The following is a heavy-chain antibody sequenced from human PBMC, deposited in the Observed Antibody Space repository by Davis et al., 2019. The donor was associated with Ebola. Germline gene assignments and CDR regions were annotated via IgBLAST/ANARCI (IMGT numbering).Heavy chain of an antibody. J-gene: IGHJ2*01. V-gene: IGHV3-53*01. CDR2: IYSGGST. CDR3: ARGRGWLQPYWYFDL. D-gene: IGHD5-24*01. Sequence: GESLKISCAASGFTVSSNYMSWVRQAPGKGLEWVSVIYSGGSTYYADSVKGRLTISRDNSENTVYLQMKSLRAEDTAVYYCARGRGWLQPYWYFDLWGRGTLVTVSS. CDR1: GFTVSSNY.